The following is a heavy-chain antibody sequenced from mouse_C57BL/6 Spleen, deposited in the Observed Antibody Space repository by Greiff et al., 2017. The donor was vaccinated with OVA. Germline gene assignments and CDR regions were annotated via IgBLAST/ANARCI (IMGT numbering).Heavy chain of an antibody. CDR1: GFTFSSYG. Sequence: EVKLVESGGDLVKPGGSLKLSCAASGFTFSSYGMSWVRQTPDKRLEWVATISSGGSYTYYPDSVKGRFTISRDNAKNTLYLHMSSLQSEDAAMYYCARHELGFDCWGQGTTLTVSS. D-gene: IGHD4-1*01. V-gene: IGHV5-6*01. CDR2: ISSGGSYT. J-gene: IGHJ2*01. CDR3: ARHELGFDC.